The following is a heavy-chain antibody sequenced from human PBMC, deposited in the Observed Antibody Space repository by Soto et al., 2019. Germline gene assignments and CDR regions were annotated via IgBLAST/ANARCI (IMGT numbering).Heavy chain of an antibody. V-gene: IGHV1-18*01. CDR1: GYTFTSYG. CDR2: ISAYNGNT. D-gene: IGHD6-13*01. Sequence: ASVKVSCKASGYTFTSYGISWVRQAPGQGLEWMGWISAYNGNTNYAQKLQGRVTMTTDTSTSTAYMELRSLRSDDTAVYYCARDRAEYSSSWHNWFDPWGQGTLVTVSS. J-gene: IGHJ5*02. CDR3: ARDRAEYSSSWHNWFDP.